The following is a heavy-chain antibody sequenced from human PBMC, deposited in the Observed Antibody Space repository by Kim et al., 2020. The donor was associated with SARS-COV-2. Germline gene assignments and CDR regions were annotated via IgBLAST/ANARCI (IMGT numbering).Heavy chain of an antibody. V-gene: IGHV3-33*01. J-gene: IGHJ4*02. Sequence: GGSLRLSCAASGFTFSSYGMHWVRQAPGKGLEWVAVIWYDGSNKYYADSVKGRFTISRDNSKNTLYLQMNSLRAEDTAVYYCARDTVAYSYGSRVDYWGQGTLVTVPS. D-gene: IGHD5-18*01. CDR2: IWYDGSNK. CDR3: ARDTVAYSYGSRVDY. CDR1: GFTFSSYG.